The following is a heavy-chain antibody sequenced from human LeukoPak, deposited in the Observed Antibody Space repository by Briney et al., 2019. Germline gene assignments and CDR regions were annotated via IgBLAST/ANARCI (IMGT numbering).Heavy chain of an antibody. CDR1: GFTFSNYW. V-gene: IGHV3-7*01. D-gene: IGHD3-3*01. Sequence: PGGSLRLSCAASGFTFSNYWMTWVRQAPGKGLEWVANINQDGSEKYYVDSVKGRFTISRDNAKNSLYLQMNSLRAEDTAVYYCARRRRGGDYTFDYWGQGTLVTVSS. J-gene: IGHJ4*02. CDR3: ARRRRGGDYTFDY. CDR2: INQDGSEK.